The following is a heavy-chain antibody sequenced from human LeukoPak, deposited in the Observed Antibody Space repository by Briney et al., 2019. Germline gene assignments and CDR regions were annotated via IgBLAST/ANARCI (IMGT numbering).Heavy chain of an antibody. CDR1: GFTFSSYA. D-gene: IGHD6-19*01. J-gene: IGHJ3*02. CDR3: GKVAGVAGTLYGAFDI. V-gene: IGHV3-23*01. CDR2: MSGSGGST. Sequence: QPGGSLRLSCAASGFTFSSYAMSWVRQAPGKGLEWVSAMSGSGGSTYYADSVKGRFTISRDSSKNSLYLRMNSLRTEDTALYYCGKVAGVAGTLYGAFDIWGQGTMVTVSS.